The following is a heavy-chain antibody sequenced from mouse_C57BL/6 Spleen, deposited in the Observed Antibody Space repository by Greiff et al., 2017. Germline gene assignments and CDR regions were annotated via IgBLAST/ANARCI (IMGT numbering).Heavy chain of an antibody. CDR2: ISSGSSTI. Sequence: DVKLVESGGGLVKPGGSLKLSCAASGFTFSDYGMHWVRRAPEKGLEWVAYISSGSSTIYYADTVKGRFTISRDNAKNTLFLQMTSLRSEDTAMYYCARDYYDYLDYWGQGTTLTVSS. V-gene: IGHV5-17*01. CDR1: GFTFSDYG. D-gene: IGHD2-4*01. CDR3: ARDYYDYLDY. J-gene: IGHJ2*01.